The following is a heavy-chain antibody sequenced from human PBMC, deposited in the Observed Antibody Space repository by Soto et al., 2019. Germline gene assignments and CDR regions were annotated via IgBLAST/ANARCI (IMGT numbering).Heavy chain of an antibody. CDR3: ARILGYSSSWGEDY. CDR1: GGSISSYY. J-gene: IGHJ4*02. Sequence: PSETLSLTCTVSGGSISSYYWSWIRQPPGKGLEWIGYIYYSGSNNYNPSLKSRVTISVDTSKNQFSLKLSSVTAADTAVYYCARILGYSSSWGEDYWGQGTLVTVSS. V-gene: IGHV4-59*01. CDR2: IYYSGSN. D-gene: IGHD6-13*01.